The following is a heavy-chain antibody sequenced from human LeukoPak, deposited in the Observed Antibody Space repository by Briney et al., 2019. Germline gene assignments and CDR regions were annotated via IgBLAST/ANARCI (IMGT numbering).Heavy chain of an antibody. CDR3: ARDSPTDWFFDL. V-gene: IGHV3-33*01. J-gene: IGHJ2*01. D-gene: IGHD4-17*01. CDR2: IWYDGNQK. CDR1: GFTFSRHG. Sequence: GRSLTLSCAASGFTFSRHGMHWVRQAQGKGPEWVAVIWYDGNQKYYGDSVKGRFTISRDNSKNTLYLQMNSLRAEDTAVYYCARDSPTDWFFDLWGRGTLVTVSS.